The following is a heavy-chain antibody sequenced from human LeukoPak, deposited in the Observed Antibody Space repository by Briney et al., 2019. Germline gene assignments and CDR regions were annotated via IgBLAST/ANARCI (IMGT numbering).Heavy chain of an antibody. D-gene: IGHD4-11*01. CDR1: GYTFTDYY. V-gene: IGHV1-2*02. CDR2: INPNSGGT. CDR3: MRDPRTTKNAFDI. J-gene: IGHJ3*02. Sequence: ASVKVSCKASGYTFTDYYMNWVRQAPGQGLQWMGWINPNSGGTNYAQKFQGRVTMTRDTSINTAYMDLNWLTSDDTAVYYCMRDPRTTKNAFDIWGQGTMVTVSS.